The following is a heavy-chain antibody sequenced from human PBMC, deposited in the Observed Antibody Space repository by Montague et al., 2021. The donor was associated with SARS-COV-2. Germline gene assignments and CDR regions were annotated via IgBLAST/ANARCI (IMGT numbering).Heavy chain of an antibody. CDR3: ARGEWLRGGMDV. CDR2: VFDSGST. D-gene: IGHD5-12*01. CDR1: GGSISSYY. J-gene: IGHJ6*02. Sequence: SETLSLTCTVSGGSISSYYWSWIRQPPGNGLEWIGHVFDSGSTNYNPSLKSRVTISVDTSKNQFSLKLSSVTAADTAVYYCARGEWLRGGMDVGGQGTTVTVSS. V-gene: IGHV4-59*13.